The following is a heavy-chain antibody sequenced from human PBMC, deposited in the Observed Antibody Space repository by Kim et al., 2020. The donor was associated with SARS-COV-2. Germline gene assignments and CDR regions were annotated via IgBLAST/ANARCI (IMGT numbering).Heavy chain of an antibody. CDR2: ASYDGVYT. V-gene: IGHV3-30-3*02. J-gene: IGHJ4*02. D-gene: IGHD3-22*01. CDR3: VKSKDYFSIDGYSPWAH. Sequence: GGSLRLSCVASGIALEGYTLNWVRRAPGKGLEWVAFASYDGVYTSYSESVEGRFTASRDDSQNIFYLQMRDLSHDDTAVYYCVKSKDYFSIDGYSPWAHWGQETLVTVSS. CDR1: GIALEGYT.